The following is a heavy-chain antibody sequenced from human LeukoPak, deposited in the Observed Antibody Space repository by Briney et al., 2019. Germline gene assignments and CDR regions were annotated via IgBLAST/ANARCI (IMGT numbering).Heavy chain of an antibody. CDR2: TNNDGSTT. Sequence: GGSLRLSCAASGFTSLTQWMYWVRQAPGKGLVWVSLTNNDGSTTNYADSVKGRFTISRDNAKNTLFLQMDSLRGDDTAVYCCASRVATSFDYWGPGTLTVSS. CDR1: GFTSLTQW. D-gene: IGHD2-21*02. J-gene: IGHJ4*02. CDR3: ASRVATSFDY. V-gene: IGHV3-74*01.